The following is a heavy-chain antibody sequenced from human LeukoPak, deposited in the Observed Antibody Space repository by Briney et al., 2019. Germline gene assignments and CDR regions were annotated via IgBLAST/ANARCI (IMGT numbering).Heavy chain of an antibody. CDR1: GFTFSSYG. CDR2: ISGSGGST. Sequence: PGGSLRLSCAASGFTFSSYGMSWVRQAPGKGLEWVSAISGSGGSTYYADSVKGRFTISRDNSKNTLYLQMNSLRAEDTAVYYCARDRSYGDYGGYWGQGTLVTVSS. J-gene: IGHJ4*02. V-gene: IGHV3-23*01. D-gene: IGHD4-17*01. CDR3: ARDRSYGDYGGY.